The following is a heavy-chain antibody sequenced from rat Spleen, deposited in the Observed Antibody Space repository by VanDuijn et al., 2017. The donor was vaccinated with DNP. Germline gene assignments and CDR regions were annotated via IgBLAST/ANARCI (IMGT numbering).Heavy chain of an antibody. Sequence: EVQLQESGPGLVKPSQSLSLTCSVTGYSITSNYWGWIRKFPGNKMEWIGHISYSGSTSYNPSLKSRISITRDTSKNQFFLQLKSVTTEDTTTYYCERYYSSGYWYFDFWGPGTTVTVSS. V-gene: IGHV3-1*01. J-gene: IGHJ1*01. CDR2: ISYSGST. CDR1: GYSITSNY. CDR3: ERYYSSGYWYFDF. D-gene: IGHD1-2*01.